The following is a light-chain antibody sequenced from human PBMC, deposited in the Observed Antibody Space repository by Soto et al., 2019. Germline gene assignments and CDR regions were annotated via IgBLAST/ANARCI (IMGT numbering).Light chain of an antibody. CDR2: DVS. CDR1: SSDIGTYNY. CDR3: SSYTTTTTPASWV. V-gene: IGLV2-14*03. Sequence: QSVLTQPASVSGSPGQSITISCTGTSSDIGTYNYISWFQQHPGKAPKLMTYDVSNRASGVSDRFSASKSGNTASLTISGLQAEDEADYYCSSYTTTTTPASWVFGGGTKLTVL. J-gene: IGLJ3*02.